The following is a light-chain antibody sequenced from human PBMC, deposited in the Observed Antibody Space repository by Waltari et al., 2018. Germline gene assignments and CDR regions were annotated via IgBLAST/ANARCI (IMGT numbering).Light chain of an antibody. Sequence: DIVMTQSPDSLTVSLGERATINCKSSQSILYSSNTLNYLAWYQQRPGQPPKLLIYWATTRESGVPDRFSGSGSGTDLTLTISSLQAEDVAVYYCQQYYGSPPWTFGQGTKVEIK. CDR2: WAT. J-gene: IGKJ1*01. CDR1: QSILYSSNTLNY. CDR3: QQYYGSPPWT. V-gene: IGKV4-1*01.